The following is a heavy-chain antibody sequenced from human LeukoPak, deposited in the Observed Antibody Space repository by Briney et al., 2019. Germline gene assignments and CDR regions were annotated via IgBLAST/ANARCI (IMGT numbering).Heavy chain of an antibody. Sequence: ASVKVSCKVSGYTLTELSMHWVRQAPGKGLEWMGGFDPEDGETIYAQKSQGRVTMTEDTSTDTAYMELSSLRSEDTAVYYCATDPYEGDAFDIWGQGTMVTVSS. V-gene: IGHV1-24*01. CDR3: ATDPYEGDAFDI. CDR2: FDPEDGET. D-gene: IGHD5-12*01. J-gene: IGHJ3*02. CDR1: GYTLTELS.